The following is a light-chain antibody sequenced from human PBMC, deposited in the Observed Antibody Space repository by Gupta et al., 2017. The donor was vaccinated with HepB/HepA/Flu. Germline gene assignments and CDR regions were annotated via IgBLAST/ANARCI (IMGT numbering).Light chain of an antibody. CDR1: QSVSSN. V-gene: IGKV3-15*01. J-gene: IGKJ4*01. Sequence: EIVMTQSPATLSVSTGERATLSCRASQSVSSNLAWYQQKPGQAPRLLIYGASTRATGIPARFSGSGSGTEFTLTISSLQSEYFAVYYCQQYNNWPPSFGGGTKVEIK. CDR2: GAS. CDR3: QQYNNWPPS.